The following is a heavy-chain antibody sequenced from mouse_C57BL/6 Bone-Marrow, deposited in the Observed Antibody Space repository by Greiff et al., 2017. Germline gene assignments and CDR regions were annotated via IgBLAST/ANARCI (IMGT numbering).Heavy chain of an antibody. D-gene: IGHD2-3*01. CDR1: GYTFTSYW. CDR3: ARRVSIYDGYYGGYFDV. J-gene: IGHJ1*03. Sequence: QVQLQQPGAELVKPGASVKMSCKASGYTFTSYWITWVKQRPGQGLEWIGDIYPGSGSTNYNEKFKSKATLTVDTSSSTAYMQPSSLTSEDSAVYYCARRVSIYDGYYGGYFDVGGTGTTITVSA. CDR2: IYPGSGST. V-gene: IGHV1-55*01.